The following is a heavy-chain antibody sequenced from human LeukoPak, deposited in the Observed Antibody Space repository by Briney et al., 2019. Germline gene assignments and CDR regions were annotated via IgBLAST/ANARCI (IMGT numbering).Heavy chain of an antibody. CDR2: INHSGGT. Sequence: SETLSLTCAVYGGSFSGYYWSWIRQPPGKGLEWIGEINHSGGTNYNPSLKSRVTISVDTSKNQFSLKLSSVTAADTAVYYCARRNGSGSYYTQYYYYYYMDVWGKGTTVTISS. CDR3: ARRNGSGSYYTQYYYYYYMDV. V-gene: IGHV4-34*01. J-gene: IGHJ6*03. D-gene: IGHD3-10*01. CDR1: GGSFSGYY.